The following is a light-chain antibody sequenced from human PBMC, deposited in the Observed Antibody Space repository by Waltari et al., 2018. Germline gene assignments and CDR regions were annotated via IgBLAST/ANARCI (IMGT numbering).Light chain of an antibody. J-gene: IGLJ1*01. CDR3: SSYTTSSTVYV. CDR2: DVT. V-gene: IGLV2-14*03. Sequence: QSALTQPASLSGSPGQSITISCTGTSRDVGTYDYFSWYQQHPGKAPKLMIYDVTKRPSGIANRFSGSKSGNTASLTISGLQAEDEADYYCSSYTTSSTVYVFGTGTKVTVL. CDR1: SRDVGTYDY.